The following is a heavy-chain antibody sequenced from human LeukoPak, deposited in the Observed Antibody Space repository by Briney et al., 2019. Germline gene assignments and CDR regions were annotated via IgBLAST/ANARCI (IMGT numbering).Heavy chain of an antibody. Sequence: GASVKVSCKASEGTFSSYAISWVRQAPGQGLEWMGRIIPIFGTANYAQKFQGRVTITTDESTSTAYMELSSLRSEDTAVYYCARDRYDSSGYYKDWGQGTLVTVSS. CDR2: IIPIFGTA. J-gene: IGHJ4*02. D-gene: IGHD3-22*01. CDR3: ARDRYDSSGYYKD. CDR1: EGTFSSYA. V-gene: IGHV1-69*05.